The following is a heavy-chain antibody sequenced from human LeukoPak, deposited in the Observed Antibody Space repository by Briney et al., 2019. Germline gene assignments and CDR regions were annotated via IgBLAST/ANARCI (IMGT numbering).Heavy chain of an antibody. Sequence: APVKVSCKASGYTFGGYYMHWVRQAPGQGLEWMGWINPNSGGTNYAQKFQGRVTMTRDTSISTAYMELSRLRSDDTAVYYCARVRPSSGWWGFDYWGQGTLVTVSS. CDR1: GYTFGGYY. CDR2: INPNSGGT. D-gene: IGHD6-19*01. V-gene: IGHV1-2*02. J-gene: IGHJ4*02. CDR3: ARVRPSSGWWGFDY.